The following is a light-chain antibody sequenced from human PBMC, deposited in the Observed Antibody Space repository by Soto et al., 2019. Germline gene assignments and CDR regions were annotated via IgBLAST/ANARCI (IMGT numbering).Light chain of an antibody. V-gene: IGKV1-9*01. CDR1: QGINSY. J-gene: IGKJ4*01. CDR3: QHPRSYPST. CDR2: EAS. Sequence: IQLTQTRSAVCGAGGDRGTRTCRASQGINSYLAWYQQKPGKVPQLLIYEASILQSGVPSRFSGSGSGTDFTLTISSLQAEDFPTYYCQHPRSYPSTFGGGTKVDIK.